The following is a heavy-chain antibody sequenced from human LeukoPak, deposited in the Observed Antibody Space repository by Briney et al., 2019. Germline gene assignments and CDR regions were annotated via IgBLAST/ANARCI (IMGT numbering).Heavy chain of an antibody. CDR3: ARTTSVSYVGDAFDI. J-gene: IGHJ3*02. V-gene: IGHV3-21*01. D-gene: IGHD1-26*01. CDR1: GFTFSSYS. Sequence: GGSLRLSCAASGFTFSSYSMNWVRQAPGKGLEWVSSISSSSSYIYYADSVKGRFTISRDNAKNALYLQMNSLRAEDTAVYYCARTTSVSYVGDAFDIWGQGTMVTVSS. CDR2: ISSSSSYI.